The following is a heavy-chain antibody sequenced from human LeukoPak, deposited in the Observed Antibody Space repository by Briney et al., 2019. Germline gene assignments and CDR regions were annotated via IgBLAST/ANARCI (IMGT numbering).Heavy chain of an antibody. Sequence: GGSLRLSCAASGFTFSSYGMHWVRQAPGKGLEWVAVIWYDGSNKYYADSVKGRFTISRDNSKNTLYLQMNSLRAEDTAVYYCAKGDLGYCSSTSCSGVDAFDIWGQGTMVTVSS. J-gene: IGHJ3*02. CDR3: AKGDLGYCSSTSCSGVDAFDI. D-gene: IGHD2-2*01. CDR1: GFTFSSYG. V-gene: IGHV3-33*06. CDR2: IWYDGSNK.